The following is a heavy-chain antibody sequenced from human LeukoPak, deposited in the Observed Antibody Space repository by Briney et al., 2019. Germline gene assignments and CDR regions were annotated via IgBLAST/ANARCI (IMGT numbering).Heavy chain of an antibody. CDR3: ARGTSTAPGIDY. CDR2: INSDGSGA. V-gene: IGHV3-74*01. Sequence: PGGSLRLSCAASGFDFATYWMFWVRQAPGKGLVWVAQINSDGSGATYGDSAKGRFSISRDNAKNTLFLYMSGLRAVDTAVYYCARGTSTAPGIDYWGQGTLVAVSS. CDR1: GFDFATYW. D-gene: IGHD6-13*01. J-gene: IGHJ4*02.